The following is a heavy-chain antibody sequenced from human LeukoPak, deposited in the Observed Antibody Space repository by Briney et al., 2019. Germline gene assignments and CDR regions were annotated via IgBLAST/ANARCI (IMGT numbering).Heavy chain of an antibody. CDR2: ISSSGGST. V-gene: IGHV3-64D*06. J-gene: IGHJ3*02. CDR1: GFTFSRYA. CDR3: VKSAGFDWLSPLDAFDT. D-gene: IGHD3-9*01. Sequence: GGSLSRTCSASGFTFSRYAMHWVGQAPGKGLEYVSAISSSGGSTYYADSVKGRFTISRDNSKDTLYLQMSSLRAEDTTVYYCVKSAGFDWLSPLDAFDTWGQGTMVTVSS.